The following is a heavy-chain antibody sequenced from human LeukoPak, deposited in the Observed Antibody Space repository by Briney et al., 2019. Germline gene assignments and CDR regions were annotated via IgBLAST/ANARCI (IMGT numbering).Heavy chain of an antibody. CDR1: RGSISSYH. CDR3: AREGDYYFDY. J-gene: IGHJ4*02. Sequence: PSETLSLTCTVFRGSISSYHCNWIRQPAGKGLEWIWRIYTSGSTTCNPSLKSRVTISVDKSKNQFSLKLRSVTAADTAVYYCAREGDYYFDYWGQGTLVTVSS. V-gene: IGHV4-4*07. CDR2: IYTSGST. D-gene: IGHD2-21*02.